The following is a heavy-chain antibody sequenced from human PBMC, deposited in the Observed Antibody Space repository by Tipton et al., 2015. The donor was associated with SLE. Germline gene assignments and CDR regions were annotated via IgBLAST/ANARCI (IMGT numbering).Heavy chain of an antibody. CDR3: ARVIAAAVPTPYFDY. Sequence: TLSLTCTVSGGSIGSYYWSWIRQPPRKGLEWIGYIYYSGSTNYNPSLKSRVTISVDTSKNQFSLKLSSVTAADTAVYYCARVIAAAVPTPYFDYWGQGTLVTVSS. CDR2: IYYSGST. CDR1: GGSIGSYY. D-gene: IGHD6-13*01. J-gene: IGHJ4*02. V-gene: IGHV4-59*01.